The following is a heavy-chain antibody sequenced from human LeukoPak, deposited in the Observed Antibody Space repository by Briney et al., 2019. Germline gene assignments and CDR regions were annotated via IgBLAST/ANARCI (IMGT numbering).Heavy chain of an antibody. CDR2: INHSGST. J-gene: IGHJ4*02. V-gene: IGHV4-34*01. CDR1: GGSFSGYY. D-gene: IGHD3-3*01. Sequence: SETLSLTCAVYGGSFSGYYWSWIRQPPEKGLEWIGEINHSGSTNYNPSLKSRVTISVDTSKNQFSLKLSSVTAADTAVYYCARGRDYYDFWSCYYFLDYWGQGTLVTVSS. CDR3: ARGRDYYDFWSCYYFLDY.